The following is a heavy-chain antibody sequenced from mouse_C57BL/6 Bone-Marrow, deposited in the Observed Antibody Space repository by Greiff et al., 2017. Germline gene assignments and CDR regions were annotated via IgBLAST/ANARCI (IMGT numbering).Heavy chain of an antibody. CDR3: ARRDYGARQGFAY. D-gene: IGHD1-1*02. J-gene: IGHJ3*01. CDR2: IYPRDGST. Sequence: VKLMESGPELVKPGASVKLSCKASGYTFTSYDINWVKQRPGQGLEWIGWIYPRDGSTKYNEKFKGKATLTVDTSSSTAYMELHSVTSEDSAVYFCARRDYGARQGFAYWGQGTLVTVSA. V-gene: IGHV1-85*01. CDR1: GYTFTSYD.